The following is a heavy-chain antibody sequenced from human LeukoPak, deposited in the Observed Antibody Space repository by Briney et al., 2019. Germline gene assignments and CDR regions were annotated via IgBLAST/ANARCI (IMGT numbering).Heavy chain of an antibody. Sequence: SETLSLTCSVPGVSMSSHYWSWLRQPPGKGLEGIGYMYDSERTKDNPSLNSRITLSADTSKNQFSLRLSSVTAADTAVYYCATITRGNICGYFDFWGQGILVTVSS. CDR2: MYDSERT. V-gene: IGHV4-59*11. CDR3: ATITRGNICGYFDF. CDR1: GVSMSSHY. D-gene: IGHD5-18*01. J-gene: IGHJ4*02.